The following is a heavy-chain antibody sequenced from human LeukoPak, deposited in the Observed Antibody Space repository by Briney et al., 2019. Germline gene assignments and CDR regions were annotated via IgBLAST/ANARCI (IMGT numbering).Heavy chain of an antibody. CDR1: GXTFSTYW. V-gene: IGHV3-74*01. Sequence: GGSLRLSCAASGXTFSTYWMHWVRQAPGKGQVWVSRINSDGSSTSYADSVKGRFTISRDNAKNTLYLQMNTLRVEDTAVYYCARDPSGSSTTSFDYWGQGTLVTVSS. CDR3: ARDPSGSSTTSFDY. D-gene: IGHD1/OR15-1a*01. J-gene: IGHJ4*02. CDR2: INSDGSST.